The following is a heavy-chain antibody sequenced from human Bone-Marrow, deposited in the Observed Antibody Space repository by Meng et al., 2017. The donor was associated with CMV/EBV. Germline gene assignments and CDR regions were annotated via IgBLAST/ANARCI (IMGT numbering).Heavy chain of an antibody. CDR3: AKHSTSTGIDH. Sequence: GGSLRLSCKSSGYSFITSYIAWVRQMPGKGLEWMGIIYPDDSDTTYSPSFQGQVTMSVDKSLNAAYLQWSSLTASDTATYYCAKHSTSTGIDHWGQGTQVTGSS. V-gene: IGHV5-51*01. CDR2: IYPDDSDT. D-gene: IGHD3-10*01. J-gene: IGHJ4*02. CDR1: GYSFITSY.